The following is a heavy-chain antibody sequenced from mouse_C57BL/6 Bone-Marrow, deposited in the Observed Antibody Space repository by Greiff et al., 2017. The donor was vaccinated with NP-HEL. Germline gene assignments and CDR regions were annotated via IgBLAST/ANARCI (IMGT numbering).Heavy chain of an antibody. D-gene: IGHD1-1*01. CDR1: GFTFSDYG. CDR3: ASTTTVVADYWYFDV. Sequence: EVHLVESGGGLVKPGGSLKLSCAASGFTFSDYGMHWVRQAPEKGLEWVAYISSGSSTIYYADTVKGRFTISRDNAKNTLFLQMTSLRSEDTAMYYCASTTTVVADYWYFDVWGTGTTVTVSS. CDR2: ISSGSSTI. J-gene: IGHJ1*03. V-gene: IGHV5-17*01.